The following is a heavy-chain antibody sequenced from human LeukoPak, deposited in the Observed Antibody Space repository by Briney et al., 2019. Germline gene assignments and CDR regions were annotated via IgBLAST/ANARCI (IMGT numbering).Heavy chain of an antibody. CDR3: ARGLNYYYYGMDV. Sequence: PSETLSLTCAVYGGSFSGYYWSWIRHPPGKGLEWIGEINHSGSTNYNPSLKSRVTISVDTSKNQFSLKLSSVTAADTAVYYCARGLNYYYYGMDVWGKGTTVTVSS. CDR2: INHSGST. V-gene: IGHV4-34*01. J-gene: IGHJ6*04. CDR1: GGSFSGYY.